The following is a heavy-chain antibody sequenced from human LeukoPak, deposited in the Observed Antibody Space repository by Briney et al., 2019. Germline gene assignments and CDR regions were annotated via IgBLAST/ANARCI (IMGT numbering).Heavy chain of an antibody. J-gene: IGHJ6*02. CDR3: ATEGFGDLTHYYGMDV. V-gene: IGHV1-24*01. Sequence: ASVKVSCKVSGYTLTELSMHWVRQAPGKGLEWMGSFDPEDGETIYAQKFQGRVTMTEDTSTDTAYMELSSLRSEDTAVYYCATEGFGDLTHYYGMDVWGQGTTVTVSS. CDR1: GYTLTELS. CDR2: FDPEDGET. D-gene: IGHD3-10*01.